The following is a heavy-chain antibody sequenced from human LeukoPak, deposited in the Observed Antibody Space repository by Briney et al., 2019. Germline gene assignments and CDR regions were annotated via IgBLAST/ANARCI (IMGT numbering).Heavy chain of an antibody. J-gene: IGHJ4*02. CDR2: ISGSGGST. CDR1: GFTFSSYA. Sequence: GGSLRLSCAASGFTFSSYAMSWVRQAPGKGLEWVSAISGSGGSTYYADSVKGRFTISRDNSKNTLYLQMNSLRAEDTAVYYCAKALWFGELLYRPPEESLYYWGQGTLVTVSS. V-gene: IGHV3-23*01. D-gene: IGHD3-10*01. CDR3: AKALWFGELLYRPPEESLYY.